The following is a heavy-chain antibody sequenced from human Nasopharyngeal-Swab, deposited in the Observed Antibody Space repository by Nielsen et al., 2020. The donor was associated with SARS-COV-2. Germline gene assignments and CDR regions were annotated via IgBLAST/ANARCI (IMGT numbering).Heavy chain of an antibody. CDR2: ISGSGGST. J-gene: IGHJ4*02. CDR1: GFTFSSYA. CDR3: AKGSLWELLDY. V-gene: IGHV3-23*01. D-gene: IGHD1-26*01. Sequence: GESLKISCAASGFTFSSYAMSWVRQAPGKGLEWVSAISGSGGSTYYADSVKGRFTISRDNSKNTRDLQMNSLRAEDTAVYYCAKGSLWELLDYWGQGTLVTVSS.